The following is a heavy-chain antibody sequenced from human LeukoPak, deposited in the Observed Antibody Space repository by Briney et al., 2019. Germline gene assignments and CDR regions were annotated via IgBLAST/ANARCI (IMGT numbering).Heavy chain of an antibody. CDR2: ISYDGSNK. V-gene: IGHV3-30-3*01. Sequence: GRSLRLSCAASGFTFSSYAMHWVRQAPGKGLEWVAVISYDGSNKYYADSVKGRFTISRDSSKNTLFLQMNSLRAEDTAVYYCARCPSSSWYVDYYVMDVWGQGTTVTVSS. J-gene: IGHJ6*02. CDR1: GFTFSSYA. CDR3: ARCPSSSWYVDYYVMDV. D-gene: IGHD6-13*01.